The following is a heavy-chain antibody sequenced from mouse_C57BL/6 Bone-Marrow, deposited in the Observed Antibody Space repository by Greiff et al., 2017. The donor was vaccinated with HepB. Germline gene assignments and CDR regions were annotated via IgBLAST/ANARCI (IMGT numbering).Heavy chain of an antibody. Sequence: QVQLLQSGAELVRPGASVKLSCKASGYTFTSYGISWVKQRTGQGLVWIGEIYPRSGNTYYNEKFKGKATLTADKSSSTAYMELRSLTSEDSAVYFFARNHPFCYYALDYWGQGTSVTGSS. CDR2: IYPRSGNT. CDR3: ARNHPFCYYALDY. J-gene: IGHJ4*01. CDR1: GYTFTSYG. V-gene: IGHV1-81*01.